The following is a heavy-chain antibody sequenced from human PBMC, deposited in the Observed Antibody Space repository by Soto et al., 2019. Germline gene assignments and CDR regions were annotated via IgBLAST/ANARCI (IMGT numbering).Heavy chain of an antibody. J-gene: IGHJ4*02. D-gene: IGHD6-13*01. Sequence: SETLSLTCAVSGGSVSSTYWWSWVRQPPGKGLEWIGEIYHSGSANYNPSLKSRVTISVDNSKNQFSLNLNSVTAADTAVYYCARYNAASGTYYFDYWGPGTLVTVSS. V-gene: IGHV4-4*02. CDR1: GGSVSSTYW. CDR2: IYHSGSA. CDR3: ARYNAASGTYYFDY.